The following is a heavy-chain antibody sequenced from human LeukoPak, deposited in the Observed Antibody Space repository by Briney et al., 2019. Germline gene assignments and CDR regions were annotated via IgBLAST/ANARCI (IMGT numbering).Heavy chain of an antibody. D-gene: IGHD6-19*01. V-gene: IGHV4-34*01. J-gene: IGHJ4*02. CDR2: INHSGST. CDR1: GGSFSGYY. Sequence: SSETLSLTCAVYGGSFSGYYWSWIRQPPVKELEWIGEINHSGSTNYNPSLKSRVTISVDTSKNQFSLKLSSVTAADTAVYYCARASGRYSVLRNDYWGQGTLVTVSS. CDR3: ARASGRYSVLRNDY.